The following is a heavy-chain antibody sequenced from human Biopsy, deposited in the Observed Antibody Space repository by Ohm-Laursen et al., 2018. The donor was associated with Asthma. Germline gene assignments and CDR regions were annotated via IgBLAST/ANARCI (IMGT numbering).Heavy chain of an antibody. D-gene: IGHD3-22*01. V-gene: IGHV3-53*01. Sequence: SLRLSCAASGFAVSRDHMFWVRQAPGKGLEWVSVIYSGGTSHTADSVRGRFTISRDYFKNTLYLQMHSLRAEDTAVYYCARGDSSNWSHYYFDYWGQGTLVTVPS. CDR3: ARGDSSNWSHYYFDY. CDR1: GFAVSRDH. CDR2: IYSGGTS. J-gene: IGHJ4*02.